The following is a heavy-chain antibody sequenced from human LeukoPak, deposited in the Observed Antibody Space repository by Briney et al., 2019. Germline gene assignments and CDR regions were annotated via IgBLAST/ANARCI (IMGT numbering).Heavy chain of an antibody. CDR3: AKDYYDSSGYFDY. CDR2: ISSSGSTI. J-gene: IGHJ4*02. V-gene: IGHV3-11*04. D-gene: IGHD3-22*01. CDR1: GFTFSDYY. Sequence: GGSLRLSCAASGFTFSDYYMSWIRQAPGKGLEWVSYISSSGSTIYYADSVKGRFTISRDNAKNSLYLQMNSLRAEDTAVYYCAKDYYDSSGYFDYWGQGTLVTVSS.